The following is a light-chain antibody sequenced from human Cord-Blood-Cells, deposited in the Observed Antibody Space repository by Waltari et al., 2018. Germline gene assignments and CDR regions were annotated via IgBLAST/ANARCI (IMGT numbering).Light chain of an antibody. J-gene: IGKJ3*01. CDR3: QQSYSTRL. Sequence: DIQMTQSPSSLSASVGDRVTITCRASQSISSYLNWYQQKPGKAPKLLIYAASSLQSGVPSRFSGSGSGTDFTLTISCLQPEDFATYYCQQSYSTRLIGPATKVKSK. V-gene: IGKV1-39*01. CDR1: QSISSY. CDR2: AAS.